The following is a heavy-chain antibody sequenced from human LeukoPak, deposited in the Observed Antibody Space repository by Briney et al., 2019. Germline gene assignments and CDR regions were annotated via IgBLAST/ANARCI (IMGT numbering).Heavy chain of an antibody. CDR1: GFTFSSYA. CDR3: AKDGDDYGDYVDYYYYYYMDV. Sequence: GGSLRPSCAASGFTFSSYAMSWVRQAPGKGLEWVSAISGSGGSTYYADSVKGRFTISRDNSKNTLYLQMNSLRAEDTAVYYCAKDGDDYGDYVDYYYYYYMDVWGKGTTVTVSS. J-gene: IGHJ6*03. D-gene: IGHD4-17*01. CDR2: ISGSGGST. V-gene: IGHV3-23*01.